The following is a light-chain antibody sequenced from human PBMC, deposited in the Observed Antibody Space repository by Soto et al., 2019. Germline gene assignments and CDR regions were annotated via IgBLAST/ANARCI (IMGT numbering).Light chain of an antibody. V-gene: IGKV3-20*01. CDR3: QQYGSSPWT. Sequence: IVLTPSPGTLSLSPGERATPSCRASQSVSSSYLAWYQQKPGQAPRLLIYGASSRATGIPDRFSGSGSGTDFTLTISRLEPEDFAVYYCQQYGSSPWTFGQGTKVEIK. CDR2: GAS. CDR1: QSVSSSY. J-gene: IGKJ1*01.